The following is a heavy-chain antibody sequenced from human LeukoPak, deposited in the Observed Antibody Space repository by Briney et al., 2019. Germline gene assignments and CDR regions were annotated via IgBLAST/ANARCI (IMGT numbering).Heavy chain of an antibody. V-gene: IGHV3-23*01. Sequence: PGGSLRLSCAASGFTFSSCAMSWVRQAPGKGLEWVSAISGSGGSTNYADSVRGRFTTFRDNSNNMVYLQMNSLRAEDTAVYYCATDFEQDSWSGHSDWGQGTLVTVSS. D-gene: IGHD3-3*01. CDR2: ISGSGGST. CDR1: GFTFSSCA. CDR3: ATDFEQDSWSGHSD. J-gene: IGHJ4*02.